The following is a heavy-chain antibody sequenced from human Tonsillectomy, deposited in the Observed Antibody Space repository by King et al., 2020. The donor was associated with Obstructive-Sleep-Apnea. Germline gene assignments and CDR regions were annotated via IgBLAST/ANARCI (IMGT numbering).Heavy chain of an antibody. CDR2: IKSKIDGGTT. J-gene: IGHJ3*02. D-gene: IGHD2-15*01. V-gene: IGHV3-15*01. CDR3: TTDAYCSGRSCYEPGAFDM. CDR1: GFTFSNAW. Sequence: VQLVESGGGLVKPGGSLRLSCAASGFTFSNAWMSWVRQAPGKGLEWVGRIKSKIDGGTTDYAAPVKGRFTISRDDSKNTLYLQMNSLKTEDTAVYYCTTDAYCSGRSCYEPGAFDMWGHVTMVTVSS.